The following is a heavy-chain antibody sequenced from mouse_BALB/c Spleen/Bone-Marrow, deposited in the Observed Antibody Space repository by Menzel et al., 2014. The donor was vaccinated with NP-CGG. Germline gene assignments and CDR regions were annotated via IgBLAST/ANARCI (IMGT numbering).Heavy chain of an antibody. CDR3: AYYRYDEGGFAF. J-gene: IGHJ3*01. D-gene: IGHD2-14*01. V-gene: IGHV14-3*02. Sequence: EVQLVESGAELVKPGASVKLSCTASGFNIKDTYMHWVKQRPEQGLERIVGIDPANGNTKYDPKFQGKATITADTSSNTAYLQLSSLTSEDTAVYYCAYYRYDEGGFAFWGQGTLVTVSA. CDR1: GFNIKDTY. CDR2: IDPANGNT.